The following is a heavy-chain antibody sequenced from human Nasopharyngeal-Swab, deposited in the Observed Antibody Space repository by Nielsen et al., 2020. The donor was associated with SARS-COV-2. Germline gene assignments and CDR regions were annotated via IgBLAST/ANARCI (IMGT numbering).Heavy chain of an antibody. J-gene: IGHJ2*01. D-gene: IGHD6-13*01. V-gene: IGHV3-33*01. Sequence: GESLKISCAASGFTFSSYGMHWVRQAPGKGLEWVAVIWYDGSNKYYADSVKGRFTISRDNSKNTLYLQMNSLRAEDTAVYYCARGQESYSSSWLNWYFGLLGRGTLVTVSS. CDR2: IWYDGSNK. CDR3: ARGQESYSSSWLNWYFGL. CDR1: GFTFSSYG.